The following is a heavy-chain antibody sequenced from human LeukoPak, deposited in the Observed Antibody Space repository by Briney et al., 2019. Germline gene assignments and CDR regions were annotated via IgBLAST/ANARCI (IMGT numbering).Heavy chain of an antibody. CDR3: ARERGTKYSSSSGEFDY. Sequence: GASVKVSCKASGYTFTSYDINWVRQATGQGLEWMGWMNPNSGNTGYAQKFQDRVTMTRNTSISTAYMELSSLRSEDTAVYYCARERGTKYSSSSGEFDYWGQGTLVTVSS. D-gene: IGHD6-6*01. J-gene: IGHJ4*02. V-gene: IGHV1-8*01. CDR1: GYTFTSYD. CDR2: MNPNSGNT.